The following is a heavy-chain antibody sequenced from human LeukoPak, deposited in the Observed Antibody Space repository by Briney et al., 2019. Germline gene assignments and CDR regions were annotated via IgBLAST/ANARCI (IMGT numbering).Heavy chain of an antibody. Sequence: ASVKVSCKASGYTFTSYGISWVRQAPGQGLEWMGWISAYNGNTNYAQKLQGRVTMTTDTSTSTAYMELRSLRSDDTAVYYCARDLPPQQQLVRSDAFDIWGQGTMVTVSS. V-gene: IGHV1-18*01. CDR1: GYTFTSYG. CDR2: ISAYNGNT. D-gene: IGHD6-13*01. CDR3: ARDLPPQQQLVRSDAFDI. J-gene: IGHJ3*02.